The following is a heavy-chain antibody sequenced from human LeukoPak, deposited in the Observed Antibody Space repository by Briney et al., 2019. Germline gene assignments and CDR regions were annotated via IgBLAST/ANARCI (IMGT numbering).Heavy chain of an antibody. CDR2: IYYSGST. V-gene: IGHV4-39*07. CDR3: ARDAFSTVVTPHYFDY. J-gene: IGHJ4*02. CDR1: GGSISSSSYY. Sequence: SETLSLTCTVSGGSISSSSYYWGWIRQPPGKGLEWIGSIYYSGSTYYNPSLKSRVTISVDTSKNQFSLKLSSVTAADTAVYYCARDAFSTVVTPHYFDYWGQGTLVTVSS. D-gene: IGHD4-23*01.